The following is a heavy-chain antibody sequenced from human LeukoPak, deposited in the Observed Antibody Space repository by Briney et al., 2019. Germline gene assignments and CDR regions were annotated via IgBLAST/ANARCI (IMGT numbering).Heavy chain of an antibody. Sequence: SETLSLTCTVSGGSINSSGYYWGWIRQPPGKGLEWIGSHYYSGSTYYNPSLKSRVIISVDTSKNQSSLKLNSVTAADTAVYYCARHRAGYHVDSWGQGTLVTVSS. CDR1: GGSINSSGYY. D-gene: IGHD3-9*01. V-gene: IGHV4-39*01. J-gene: IGHJ4*02. CDR2: HYYSGST. CDR3: ARHRAGYHVDS.